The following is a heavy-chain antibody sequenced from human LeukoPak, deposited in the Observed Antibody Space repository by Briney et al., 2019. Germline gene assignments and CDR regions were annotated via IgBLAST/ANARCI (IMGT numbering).Heavy chain of an antibody. CDR3: AKGWGRAGDPRYYFIGTDV. D-gene: IGHD3-16*01. J-gene: IGHJ6*04. CDR2: ISYDGSNK. CDR1: GFIFSSYG. V-gene: IGHV3-30*18. Sequence: GGSLRLSCAASGFIFSSYGMHWVRQAPGKGLEWVSAISYDGSNKYYADSVKGRFTISRDNSKNTLYLQMNNLRAEDTAVYYCAKGWGRAGDPRYYFIGTDVWGKRTTVTVSS.